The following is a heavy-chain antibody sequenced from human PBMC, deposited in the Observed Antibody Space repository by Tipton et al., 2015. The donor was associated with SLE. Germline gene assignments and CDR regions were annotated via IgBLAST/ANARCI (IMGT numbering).Heavy chain of an antibody. Sequence: SLRLSCAASGFTFSDYYMTWIRQAPDRGLEWVANINQDGGETYYVASVEGRFSISRDNAKNSLYLHMNSLRDEDRALYYCARAGSSGSVDYWGQGTLVTVSS. D-gene: IGHD6-19*01. CDR1: GFTFSDYY. J-gene: IGHJ4*02. CDR3: ARAGSSGSVDY. V-gene: IGHV3-7*01. CDR2: INQDGGET.